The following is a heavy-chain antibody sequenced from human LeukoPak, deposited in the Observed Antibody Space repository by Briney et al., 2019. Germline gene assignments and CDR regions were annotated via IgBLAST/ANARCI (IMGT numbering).Heavy chain of an antibody. CDR1: GYTFRDNN. CDR2: IDPKSGGP. V-gene: IGHV1-2*02. J-gene: IGHJ3*01. CDR3: ARGGFHHGFDL. Sequence: GASVKVSCKASGYTFRDNNMHWARQGPSQGLEWMGWIDPKSGGPNYAQKFQGRVTLTSDTSISTSYMELSRLTSDDTAVYYCARGGFHHGFDLWGQGTVVTVSS.